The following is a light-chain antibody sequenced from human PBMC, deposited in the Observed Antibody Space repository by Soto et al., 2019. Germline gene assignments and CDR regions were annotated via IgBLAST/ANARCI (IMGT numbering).Light chain of an antibody. Sequence: PATLSVSPGERATLSCRASQNVSSNLAWYQQKPGQVPRLLIYGASTRATGIPARFSGSGSGTEFTLTISSLQSEDFAVYYCQQYNNWPPLTFGGGTKVDIK. J-gene: IGKJ4*01. V-gene: IGKV3-15*01. CDR1: QNVSSN. CDR3: QQYNNWPPLT. CDR2: GAS.